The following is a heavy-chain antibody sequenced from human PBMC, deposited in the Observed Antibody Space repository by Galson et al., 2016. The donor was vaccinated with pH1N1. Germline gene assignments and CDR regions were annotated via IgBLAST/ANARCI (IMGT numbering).Heavy chain of an antibody. CDR2: IHAGNGNT. V-gene: IGHV1-3*01. D-gene: IGHD6-13*01. CDR3: ARGGTTIAELWVDP. J-gene: IGHJ5*02. CDR1: GYTFTSSA. Sequence: SVKVSCKASGYTFTSSAMHWVRQAPGQSPQWMGWIHAGNGNTKYSQKFQGRVTITRDTSASTAYMELASLISEDTAVYYCARGGTTIAELWVDPWGQGTLVTVSS.